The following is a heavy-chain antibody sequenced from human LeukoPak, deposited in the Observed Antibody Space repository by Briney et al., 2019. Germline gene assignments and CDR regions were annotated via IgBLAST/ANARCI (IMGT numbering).Heavy chain of an antibody. V-gene: IGHV3-33*01. CDR2: IWYDGSNK. D-gene: IGHD6-13*01. CDR1: GFTFSSYG. J-gene: IGHJ5*02. Sequence: PGRSLRLSCAAPGFTFSSYGMHWVRQAPGKGLEWVAVIWYDGSNKYYADSVKGRFTISRDNSKNTLYLQMNSLRAEDTAVYYCARDLHGSWYPNWFDPWGQGTLVTVSS. CDR3: ARDLHGSWYPNWFDP.